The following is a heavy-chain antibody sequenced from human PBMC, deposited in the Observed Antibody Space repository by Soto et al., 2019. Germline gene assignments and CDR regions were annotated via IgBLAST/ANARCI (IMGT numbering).Heavy chain of an antibody. CDR3: ARGRGIAVAGPRSLGY. J-gene: IGHJ4*02. CDR1: GYTFTSYA. CDR2: INAGNGNT. Sequence: GASVKVSCKASGYTFTSYAMHWVRQSPGQRLEWMGWINAGNGNTKYSRKFQGRVTITRDTSASTAYMELSSLRSEDTAVYYCARGRGIAVAGPRSLGYWGQGTLVTVSS. V-gene: IGHV1-3*01. D-gene: IGHD6-19*01.